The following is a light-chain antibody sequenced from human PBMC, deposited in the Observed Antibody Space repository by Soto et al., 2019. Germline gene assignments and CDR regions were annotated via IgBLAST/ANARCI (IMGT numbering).Light chain of an antibody. CDR3: QQYNSMLS. Sequence: DIQMTQSPSSLSASVGDRVTIACQSSHDVSRNLNWFQQKPGEAPILLIYDASNLERGVPSRFSASGSGTDFTFTISSLQAEDVATYYCQQYNSMLSFGGGTEIELK. J-gene: IGKJ4*01. V-gene: IGKV1-33*01. CDR1: HDVSRN. CDR2: DAS.